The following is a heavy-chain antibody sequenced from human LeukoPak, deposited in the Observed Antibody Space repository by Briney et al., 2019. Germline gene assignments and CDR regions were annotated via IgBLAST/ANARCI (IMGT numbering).Heavy chain of an antibody. CDR1: GGSISSGGYS. J-gene: IGHJ4*02. V-gene: IGHV4-30-4*07. CDR2: IYYSGST. CDR3: ARDWADYVWGSYRYTGYYFDY. Sequence: SETLSLTCAVSGGSISSGGYSWSWIRQPPGKGLEWIGYIYYSGSTYYNPSLKSRVTISVDTSKNQFSLKLSSVTAADTAVYYCARDWADYVWGSYRYTGYYFDYWGQGTLVTVSS. D-gene: IGHD3-16*02.